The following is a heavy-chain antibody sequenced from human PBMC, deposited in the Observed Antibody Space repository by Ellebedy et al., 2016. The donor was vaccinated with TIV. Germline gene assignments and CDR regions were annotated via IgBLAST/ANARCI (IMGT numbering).Heavy chain of an antibody. CDR1: GGSFSGYY. D-gene: IGHD3-22*01. J-gene: IGHJ4*02. Sequence: SETLSLTCAVYGGSFSGYYWSWIRQPPGKGLEWIGEINHSGSTNYNPSLKSRVTISVDTSKNQFSLKLSSVTAADTAVYYCARDSYYYDSSGYYPLGAFDYWGQGTLVTVSS. CDR3: ARDSYYYDSSGYYPLGAFDY. V-gene: IGHV4-34*01. CDR2: INHSGST.